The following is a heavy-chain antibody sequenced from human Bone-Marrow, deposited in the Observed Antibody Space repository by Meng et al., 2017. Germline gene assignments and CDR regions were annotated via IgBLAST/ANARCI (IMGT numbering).Heavy chain of an antibody. V-gene: IGHV3-23*01. D-gene: IGHD3-10*01. CDR2: ISDGGGGT. CDR3: AKAWAGALDS. J-gene: IGHJ4*02. Sequence: EVELLESGGGLVQPGRSLRLSCTASGFTFSKYAMIWVRQAPGKGLEWVSEISDGGGGTYHTDSVKGRFTISRDNSKNTLYLQMNGLKVEDTAVYYCAKAWAGALDSRGQGTLVTVSS. CDR1: GFTFSKYA.